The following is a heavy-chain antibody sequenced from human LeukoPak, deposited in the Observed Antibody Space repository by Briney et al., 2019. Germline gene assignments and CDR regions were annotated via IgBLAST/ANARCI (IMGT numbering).Heavy chain of an antibody. CDR2: MNPNSGNT. Sequence: VASVKVSCMASGYTFTSYGISWVRQAPGQGLEWMGWMNPNSGNTGYAQKFQGRVTMTRNTSLSTSYMELSSLRSEDTAVYYCARRGYGFWSGSYSGFDYWGQGSQVTVSS. D-gene: IGHD3-3*01. CDR1: GYTFTSYG. CDR3: ARRGYGFWSGSYSGFDY. V-gene: IGHV1-8*02. J-gene: IGHJ4*02.